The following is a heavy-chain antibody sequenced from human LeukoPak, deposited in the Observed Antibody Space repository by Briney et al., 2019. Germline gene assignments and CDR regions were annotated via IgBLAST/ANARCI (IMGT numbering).Heavy chain of an antibody. CDR3: ARVDCRSTSCSPFDY. J-gene: IGHJ4*02. D-gene: IGHD2-2*01. CDR2: ILYDGSTQ. CDR1: GFTFSTFS. V-gene: IGHV3-30*04. Sequence: GRSLRLSCAASGFTFSTFSMHWVRQAPGKGLEWVAVILYDGSTQYYADSVRGRFTASRDNSKATLYLQVNSLRVEDTAVYYCARVDCRSTSCSPFDYWGQGTLVTVSS.